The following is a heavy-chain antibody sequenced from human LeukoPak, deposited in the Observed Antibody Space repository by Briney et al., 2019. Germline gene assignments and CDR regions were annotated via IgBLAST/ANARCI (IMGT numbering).Heavy chain of an antibody. CDR2: ISWNSGSI. D-gene: IGHD3-16*01. Sequence: GGSLRLSCAVSGFTFAGYAMHWVRQAPGKGLEWVAGISWNSGSIGYADSVKGRFTISRDNAKNSLYLQMNSLRVEDTALYYCAKELSMITFGGATYWGQGTLVTISS. CDR1: GFTFAGYA. J-gene: IGHJ4*02. V-gene: IGHV3-9*01. CDR3: AKELSMITFGGATY.